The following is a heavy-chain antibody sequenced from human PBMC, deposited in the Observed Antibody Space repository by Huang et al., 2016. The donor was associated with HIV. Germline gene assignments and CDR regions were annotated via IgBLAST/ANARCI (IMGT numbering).Heavy chain of an antibody. V-gene: IGHV4-39*01. CDR1: GGSIRSSDYH. CDR3: ARHREGPVAYYSGWGSHLNYMDV. J-gene: IGHJ6*03. D-gene: IGHD3-10*01. Sequence: QLLLQESGPGLVKPSEALALTCAVSGGSIRSSDYHWGWIRQPPGKGLGWIGSIYYKGSTHYSPSLKCRVTIAVDTSKNLFFLNLTSMTAADTAVYYCARHREGPVAYYSGWGSHLNYMDVWGRGRTVVVSS. CDR2: IYYKGST.